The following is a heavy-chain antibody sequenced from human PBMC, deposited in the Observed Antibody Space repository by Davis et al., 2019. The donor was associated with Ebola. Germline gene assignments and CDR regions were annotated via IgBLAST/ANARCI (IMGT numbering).Heavy chain of an antibody. J-gene: IGHJ6*02. D-gene: IGHD2-15*01. CDR1: GGSFSGYY. Sequence: GSLRLSCAVYGGSFSGYYWSWIRQPPGKGLEWIGEINHSGSTNYNPSLKSRVTISVDTSKNQFSLKLSSVTAADTAVYYCARGPGRYCSGGSCYGYYYYGMDVWGQGTTVTVSS. V-gene: IGHV4-34*01. CDR2: INHSGST. CDR3: ARGPGRYCSGGSCYGYYYYGMDV.